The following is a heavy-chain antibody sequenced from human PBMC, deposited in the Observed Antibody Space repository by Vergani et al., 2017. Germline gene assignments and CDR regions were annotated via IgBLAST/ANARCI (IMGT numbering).Heavy chain of an antibody. Sequence: EVQLLESGGDLVQPGGSLRLSCAASGFTFNHYAMNWFRQAPGKGLEWVSGISGSGGSTYYAGSVKGRFTISRESSKNTLYLQMNSLSAGDTAVYYCAKANPRNSGYDYLYYYHAMDVWGQGTTVTVSS. CDR2: ISGSGGST. CDR1: GFTFNHYA. J-gene: IGHJ6*02. V-gene: IGHV3-23*01. D-gene: IGHD5-12*01. CDR3: AKANPRNSGYDYLYYYHAMDV.